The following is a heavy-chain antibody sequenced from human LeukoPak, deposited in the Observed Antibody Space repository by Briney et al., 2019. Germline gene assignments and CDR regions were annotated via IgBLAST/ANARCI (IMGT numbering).Heavy chain of an antibody. J-gene: IGHJ3*02. CDR3: AREGQLAHDAFDI. V-gene: IGHV4-59*12. CDR1: GGSLKYYY. Sequence: SETLSLTCTISGGSLKYYYWNWIRQSPGKGLEWIGYIYYTGSTKYNPSLESRVTISLDTSENQFSLKLSTVTAADTAVYYCAREGQLAHDAFDIWGQGTMVTVSS. CDR2: IYYTGST. D-gene: IGHD6-6*01.